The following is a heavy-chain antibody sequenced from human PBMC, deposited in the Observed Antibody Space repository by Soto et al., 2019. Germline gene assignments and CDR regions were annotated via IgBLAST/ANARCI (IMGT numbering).Heavy chain of an antibody. D-gene: IGHD6-13*01. J-gene: IGHJ6*02. Sequence: SVKVSCKASGFTFTSSAVQWVRQARGQRLEWIGWIVVGSGNTNYAQKFQERVTITRDMSTSTAYMELSSLRSADTAVYYCASHAYSSSWLYYYGMDVWGQGTTVTVSS. CDR1: GFTFTSSA. CDR3: ASHAYSSSWLYYYGMDV. CDR2: IVVGSGNT. V-gene: IGHV1-58*01.